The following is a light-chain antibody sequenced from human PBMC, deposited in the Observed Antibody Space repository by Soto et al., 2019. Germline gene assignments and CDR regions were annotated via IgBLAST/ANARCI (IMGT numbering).Light chain of an antibody. CDR1: SGHSNYA. V-gene: IGLV4-69*01. CDR3: QTWGAGIHV. J-gene: IGLJ2*01. Sequence: QLVLTQSPSASASLGASVKLTCTLSSGHSNYAIAWHQQQPERGPRYLMKLNSDGSHTKGDGIPDRFSGSSSGTERYLSISRLQSEDEADYYCQTWGAGIHVFGGGTKLTVL. CDR2: LNSDGSH.